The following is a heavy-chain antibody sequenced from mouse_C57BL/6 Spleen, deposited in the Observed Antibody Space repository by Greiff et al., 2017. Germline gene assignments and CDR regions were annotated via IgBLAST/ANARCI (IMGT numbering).Heavy chain of an antibody. Sequence: EVQRVESGPELVKPGASVKISCKASGYSFTGYYMNWVKQSPEKSLEWIGEINPSTGGTTYNQKFKAKATLTVDKSSSTAYMKLKSLTSEDSAVYYCAREGLIYYGYDEGYAMDYWGQGTSVTVSS. D-gene: IGHD2-2*01. V-gene: IGHV1-42*01. CDR1: GYSFTGYY. J-gene: IGHJ4*01. CDR3: AREGLIYYGYDEGYAMDY. CDR2: INPSTGGT.